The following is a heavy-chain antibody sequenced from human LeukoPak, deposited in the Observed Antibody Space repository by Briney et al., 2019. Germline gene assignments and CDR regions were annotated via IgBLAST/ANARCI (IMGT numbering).Heavy chain of an antibody. J-gene: IGHJ5*02. V-gene: IGHV1-2*02. CDR3: ARGEQERDLWSGYYVRGPSPKVPNWFDP. D-gene: IGHD3-3*01. Sequence: ASVKVSCKASGYTFTGYYMHWVRQAPGQGLEWMGWINPNSGGTNYAQKFQGRVTMTRDTSISTAYMELSRLRSDDTAVYYCARGEQERDLWSGYYVRGPSPKVPNWFDPWGQGTLVTVSS. CDR2: INPNSGGT. CDR1: GYTFTGYY.